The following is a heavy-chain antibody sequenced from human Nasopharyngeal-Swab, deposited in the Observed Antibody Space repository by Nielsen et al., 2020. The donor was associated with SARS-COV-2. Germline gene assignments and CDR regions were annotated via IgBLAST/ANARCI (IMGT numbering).Heavy chain of an antibody. D-gene: IGHD5-24*01. V-gene: IGHV3-11*01. Sequence: GESLKISCAASGFTLSDFYMGWTRQAPGQGLELVSYIDSSGSIIHYADSVKGRVTISRDNPKNSLELQMHSLRADDTAVYYCARLGRWLQMIGYWGQGTQVTVSS. J-gene: IGHJ4*02. CDR2: IDSSGSII. CDR1: GFTLSDFY. CDR3: ARLGRWLQMIGY.